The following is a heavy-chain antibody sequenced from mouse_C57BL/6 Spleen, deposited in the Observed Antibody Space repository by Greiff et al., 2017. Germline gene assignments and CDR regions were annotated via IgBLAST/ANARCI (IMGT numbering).Heavy chain of an antibody. Sequence: QVHVKQPGAELVRPGSSVKLSCKASGYTFTSYWMHWVKQRPIQGLEWIGNIDPSDSETHYNQKFKDKATLTVDKSSSTAYMQLSSLTSEDSAVYYCARKALAMDYWGQGTSVTVSS. V-gene: IGHV1-52*01. D-gene: IGHD1-3*01. J-gene: IGHJ4*01. CDR1: GYTFTSYW. CDR2: IDPSDSET. CDR3: ARKALAMDY.